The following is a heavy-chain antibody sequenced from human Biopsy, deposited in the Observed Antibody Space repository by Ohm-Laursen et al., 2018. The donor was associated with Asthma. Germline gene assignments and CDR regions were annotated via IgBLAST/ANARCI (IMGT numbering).Heavy chain of an antibody. Sequence: SQTLSLTCDVYPGSLSGFFWTWIRQSPGKELEWIGETNERGVTNNNPSLKSRVIISIDTYWNRVSLKLTSVTAADTAVYYCARGPELDVWGQGTTVTVSS. V-gene: IGHV4-34*01. CDR1: PGSLSGFF. CDR2: TNERGVT. J-gene: IGHJ6*02. CDR3: ARGPELDV.